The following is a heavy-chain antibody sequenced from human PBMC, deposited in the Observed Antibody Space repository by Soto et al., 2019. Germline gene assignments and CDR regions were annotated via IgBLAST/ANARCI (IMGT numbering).Heavy chain of an antibody. Sequence: CAASGFTFSHYSMAWVRRTPEKGLEWVSGMSISGEKTFYADFVKGRFTVSRDSPKNTVYLQMNTLRAEDTAIYYCTRWDGFADLWGQGTLVTVSS. CDR2: MSISGEKT. J-gene: IGHJ4*02. V-gene: IGHV3-23*01. D-gene: IGHD1-26*01. CDR1: GFTFSHYS. CDR3: TRWDGFADL.